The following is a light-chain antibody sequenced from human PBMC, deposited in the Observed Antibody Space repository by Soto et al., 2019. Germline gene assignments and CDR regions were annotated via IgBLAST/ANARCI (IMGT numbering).Light chain of an antibody. Sequence: QSALTQPASVSGSPGQSITISCTGTSSDVGGYDYVSWYQQHPGKAPKLIIYEVNNRPSGVSNRFSGSKSGNTASLTISGLQAEDEAEYYCNSYTSSSTLVVFGGGTKVTVL. V-gene: IGLV2-14*01. CDR3: NSYTSSSTLVV. CDR1: SSDVGGYDY. J-gene: IGLJ2*01. CDR2: EVN.